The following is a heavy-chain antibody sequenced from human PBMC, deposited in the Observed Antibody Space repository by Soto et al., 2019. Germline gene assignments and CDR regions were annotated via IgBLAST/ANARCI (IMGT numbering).Heavy chain of an antibody. CDR1: SGSISSYY. CDR3: VTVNLVGAAYYFDY. D-gene: IGHD1-26*01. Sequence: SETLSLTCSVSSGSISSYYWSWIRQPPGKGLEWIGYVYYSGTTYSHPSLNSRVSISVDTSENQFSLRLTSVTAADTAVYYCVTVNLVGAAYYFDYWGPGTLVTVSS. CDR2: VYYSGTT. V-gene: IGHV4-59*08. J-gene: IGHJ4*02.